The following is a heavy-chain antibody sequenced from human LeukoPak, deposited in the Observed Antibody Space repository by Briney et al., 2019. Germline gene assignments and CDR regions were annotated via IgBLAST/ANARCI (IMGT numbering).Heavy chain of an antibody. CDR2: ISAYNGNT. Sequence: ASVKVSCKXSGYTFTSYGISRVRQAPGQGLEWMGWISAYNGNTNYSQKLQGRVTMTTDTSTSIAYMELRSLRSDDTAVYYCARVRVWGSYRPRYFDYWGQGTLVTVSS. J-gene: IGHJ4*02. CDR1: GYTFTSYG. D-gene: IGHD3-16*02. CDR3: ARVRVWGSYRPRYFDY. V-gene: IGHV1-18*01.